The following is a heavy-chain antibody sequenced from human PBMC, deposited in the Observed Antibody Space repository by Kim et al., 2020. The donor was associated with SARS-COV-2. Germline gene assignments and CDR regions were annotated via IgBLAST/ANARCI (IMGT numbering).Heavy chain of an antibody. Sequence: SETLSLTCTVSGGSISSGDYYWSWIRQPPGKGLEWIGYIYYSGSTYYNPSLKSRVTISVDTSKNQFSLKLSSVTAADTAVYYCARDRRNYYDSSGYYDYWGQGTLVTVSS. CDR3: ARDRRNYYDSSGYYDY. CDR2: IYYSGST. V-gene: IGHV4-30-4*01. CDR1: GGSISSGDYY. J-gene: IGHJ4*02. D-gene: IGHD3-22*01.